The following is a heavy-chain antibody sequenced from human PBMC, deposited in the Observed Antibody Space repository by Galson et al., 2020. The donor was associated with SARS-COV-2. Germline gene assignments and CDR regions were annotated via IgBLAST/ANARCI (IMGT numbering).Heavy chain of an antibody. Sequence: ETSETLSLTCTVSGDSISSGGYYWSWIRQHPGKGLEWIAYIYYSGSTYYNPSLKSRVIISLDTSKNQFFLKLRSVTAADTAVYYCARASGSDTGDWFDPWGQGTLVTVSS. CDR3: ARASGSDTGDWFDP. D-gene: IGHD1-26*01. CDR2: IYYSGST. V-gene: IGHV4-31*03. CDR1: GDSISSGGYY. J-gene: IGHJ5*02.